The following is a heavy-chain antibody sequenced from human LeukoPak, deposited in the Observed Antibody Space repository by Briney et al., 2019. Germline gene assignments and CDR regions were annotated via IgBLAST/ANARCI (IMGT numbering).Heavy chain of an antibody. J-gene: IGHJ6*03. CDR3: ARGLKSGVAGTEDGYYYYMDV. V-gene: IGHV4-34*01. Sequence: SETLSLTCAVYSGSFSGYYWSWIRQPPGKGLEWIGEINHSGSTNYNPSLKSRVTISVDTSKNQLSLKLSSVTAADTAVYYCARGLKSGVAGTEDGYYYYMDVWGKGTTVTVSS. CDR1: SGSFSGYY. CDR2: INHSGST. D-gene: IGHD6-19*01.